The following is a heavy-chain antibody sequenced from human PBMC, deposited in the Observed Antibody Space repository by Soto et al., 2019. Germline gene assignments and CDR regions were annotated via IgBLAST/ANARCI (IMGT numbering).Heavy chain of an antibody. CDR3: AIRLHSTGYYFDY. CDR1: GYSFTNYW. Sequence: PGESLKISCKGSGYSFTNYWIGWVRQMPGKGLEWMGIIYPGDSDTRYSPSFQGQVTISADKSISTAYLQWSSLEASDTAMFYCAIRLHSTGYYFDYWGQGTQVTVSS. CDR2: IYPGDSDT. J-gene: IGHJ4*02. D-gene: IGHD6-19*01. V-gene: IGHV5-51*01.